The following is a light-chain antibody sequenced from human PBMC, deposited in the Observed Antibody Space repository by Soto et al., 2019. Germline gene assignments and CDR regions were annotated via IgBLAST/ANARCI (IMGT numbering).Light chain of an antibody. CDR3: QHYNYYSPWT. Sequence: DIQMTQSPSSLSASVGDRVTITWRSSQSISSYLNWYQQKPGKAPKLLIYKASSLESGVPSRFSGSGSGTEFTLTISSLQPDDFATYYCQHYNYYSPWTFGQGTKVDIK. J-gene: IGKJ1*01. CDR2: KAS. CDR1: QSISSY. V-gene: IGKV1-5*03.